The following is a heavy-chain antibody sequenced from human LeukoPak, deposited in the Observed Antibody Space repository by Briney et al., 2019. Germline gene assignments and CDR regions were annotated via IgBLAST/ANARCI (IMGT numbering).Heavy chain of an antibody. J-gene: IGHJ4*02. CDR3: ARAEINDYSRY. Sequence: SETLSLTCAVYGGSFSGYYWRWIRQPPGKGLEWIGDVNHSGSTNYNPSLKSRVTISVDASKHQFSLKLSAVTAADSALYYCARAEINDYSRYWGQGIPVIVSS. V-gene: IGHV4-34*01. CDR1: GGSFSGYY. CDR2: VNHSGST. D-gene: IGHD4-11*01.